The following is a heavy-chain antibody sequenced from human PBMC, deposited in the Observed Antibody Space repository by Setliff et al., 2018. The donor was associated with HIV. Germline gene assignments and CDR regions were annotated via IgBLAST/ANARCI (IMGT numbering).Heavy chain of an antibody. Sequence: KSSETLSLTCTVSGGFISSGSYYWSWIRQPAGKGLEWIGHIYTSGSTNYNPSLKSRVTISVDTSKNQFSLKLSSVTAADTGVYYCARHKDPPGSRWTFYYYYMDLWGEGTTVTVSS. D-gene: IGHD6-13*01. CDR1: GGFISSGSYY. CDR2: IYTSGST. V-gene: IGHV4-61*09. J-gene: IGHJ6*03. CDR3: ARHKDPPGSRWTFYYYYMDL.